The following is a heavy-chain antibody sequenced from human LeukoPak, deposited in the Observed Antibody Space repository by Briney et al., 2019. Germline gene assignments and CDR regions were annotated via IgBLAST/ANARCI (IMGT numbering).Heavy chain of an antibody. D-gene: IGHD4-17*01. CDR3: ARVYLGTYGDPTTFDY. Sequence: SETLSLTCTVSGGSISSYYWSRIRQPAGKGLEWIGRIYTSGSTNYNPSLKSRVTMSVDTSKNQFSLKLSSVTAADTAVYYCARVYLGTYGDPTTFDYWGQGTLVTVSS. J-gene: IGHJ4*02. CDR1: GGSISSYY. CDR2: IYTSGST. V-gene: IGHV4-4*07.